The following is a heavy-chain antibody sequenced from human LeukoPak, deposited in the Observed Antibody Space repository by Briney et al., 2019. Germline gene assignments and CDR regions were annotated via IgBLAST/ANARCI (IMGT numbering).Heavy chain of an antibody. D-gene: IGHD4/OR15-4a*01. CDR2: IIPIFGTT. CDR1: GGTFSSYA. V-gene: IGHV1-69*06. CDR3: ARRAGAYSHPYDY. J-gene: IGHJ4*02. Sequence: SVKVSCKASGGTFSSYAISWVRQAPGQGLEWMGGIIPIFGTTNYAQKFQDRVTITADKSTSTAYMELSSLRSEDTAVYYCARRAGAYSHPYDYWGQGTLVTVSS.